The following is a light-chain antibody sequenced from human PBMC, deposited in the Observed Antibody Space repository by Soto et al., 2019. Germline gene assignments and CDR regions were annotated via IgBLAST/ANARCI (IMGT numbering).Light chain of an antibody. Sequence: QSALTQPPSASGSPGQSVTISCTGTSSDVGGYKYVSWYQQHPGKAPKLMIVAVNKRPSGVPDRFSGSKSGNTASLTVSGLQAEDEADYYCSSYAGINNLGVFGTGTKVTVL. CDR1: SSDVGGYKY. CDR2: AVN. J-gene: IGLJ1*01. V-gene: IGLV2-8*01. CDR3: SSYAGINNLGV.